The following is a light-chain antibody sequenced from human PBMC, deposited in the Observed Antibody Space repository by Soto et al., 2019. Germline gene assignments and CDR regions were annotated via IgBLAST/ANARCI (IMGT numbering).Light chain of an antibody. CDR2: AAS. CDR1: QDISRW. J-gene: IGKJ1*01. Sequence: DIQMTQSPPTLPASAGDRVTITCRASQDISRWLAWYQQKPGELPKLVIYAASILQTGVPSRFSGSGSGTDFSLTISSLQPEDVATYFCQKYNSPPRTFGQGTKVDIK. V-gene: IGKV1-27*01. CDR3: QKYNSPPRT.